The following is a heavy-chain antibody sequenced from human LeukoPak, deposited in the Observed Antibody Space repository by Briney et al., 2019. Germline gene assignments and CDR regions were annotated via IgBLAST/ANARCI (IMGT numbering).Heavy chain of an antibody. V-gene: IGHV6-1*01. Sequence: SQTLSLTCALSGDTVSSNRAAWIWLRQSPSRGLEWLGSTYYRSKWSNDYALSVRSRITINPDTSKNQFSLQLKFVTPEDTAVYYCARLVGDQVVYWGQGTLVTVSS. J-gene: IGHJ4*02. D-gene: IGHD2-2*01. CDR3: ARLVGDQVVY. CDR1: GDTVSSNRAA. CDR2: TYYRSKWSN.